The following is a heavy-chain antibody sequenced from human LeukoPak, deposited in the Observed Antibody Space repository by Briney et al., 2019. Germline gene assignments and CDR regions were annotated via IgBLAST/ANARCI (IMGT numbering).Heavy chain of an antibody. CDR2: ISYDGRTK. CDR1: GFTFNTYA. CDR3: ARANGWYGNYFDY. J-gene: IGHJ4*02. D-gene: IGHD6-19*01. Sequence: RSLRLSCAASGFTFNTYAMHWVRQAPGMGLEWVAVISYDGRTKYYRDSVTGRFTVSRDNSKNTLYVQMNSLRAEDTAVYYCARANGWYGNYFDYWGQGTLVTVSS. V-gene: IGHV3-30*04.